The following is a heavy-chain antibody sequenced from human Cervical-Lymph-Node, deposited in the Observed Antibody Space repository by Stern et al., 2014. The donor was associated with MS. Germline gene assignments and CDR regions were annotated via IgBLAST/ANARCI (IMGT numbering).Heavy chain of an antibody. CDR1: GFTFDDYG. D-gene: IGHD6-13*01. Sequence: EDQLVESGGDVVRPGGSLRLSCGGSGFTFDDYGMGWVRQAPGTGLEWVSGVNRNGATTGYTDSMQGRITDYRNTAKNSLYLQMHSLRAEDTAFYYCARRAAAVTYWYFDLWGRGTLVTVSS. CDR3: ARRAAAVTYWYFDL. J-gene: IGHJ2*01. CDR2: VNRNGATT. V-gene: IGHV3-20*04.